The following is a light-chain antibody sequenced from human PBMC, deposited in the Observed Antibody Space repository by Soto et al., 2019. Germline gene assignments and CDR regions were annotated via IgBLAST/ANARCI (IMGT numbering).Light chain of an antibody. V-gene: IGLV2-14*01. J-gene: IGLJ3*02. CDR2: EVS. CDR3: SSYAGSYTWV. Sequence: QAVLTQPASVSGSPGQSITISCTGSSSDVGGYNYVSWYQQHPGKAPKLMIYEVSNRPSGISNRFSGSKSGNTASLTLSGLQAEDEADYYCSSYAGSYTWVFGGGTKLTVL. CDR1: SSDVGGYNY.